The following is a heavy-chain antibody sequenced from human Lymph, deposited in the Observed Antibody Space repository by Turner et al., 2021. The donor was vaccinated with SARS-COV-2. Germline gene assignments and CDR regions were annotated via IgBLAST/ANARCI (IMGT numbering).Heavy chain of an antibody. V-gene: IGHV1-69*10. CDR1: GGTCSSYA. CDR3: ARDSPYCSSTSCYDP. D-gene: IGHD2-2*01. J-gene: IGHJ5*02. Sequence: VHLVQSGAEVRQPWSSVKVSCKASGGTCSSYAITVVRQAPGQGLEWMGGIIPILDIANYAQKFQGRVTITADKSTSTAYMELSSLRSEDTAVYYCARDSPYCSSTSCYDPWGQGTMVTVSS. CDR2: IIPILDIA.